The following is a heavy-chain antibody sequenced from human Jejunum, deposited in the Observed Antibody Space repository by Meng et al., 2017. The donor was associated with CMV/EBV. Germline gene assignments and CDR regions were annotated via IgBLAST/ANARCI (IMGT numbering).Heavy chain of an antibody. CDR1: GGSISNDDHY. J-gene: IGHJ4*02. Sequence: QVRLQESGPALVKPSQTLSLTCTVSGGSISNDDHYWSWIRQSPVKGLEWIAYIHYSGSNLYNPSLKSRVIISIDTSKNQFSLSVNSVTAADTAVYYCAKERRDGYNRVDYWGQGILVTVSS. CDR3: AKERRDGYNRVDY. D-gene: IGHD5-24*01. CDR2: IHYSGSN. V-gene: IGHV4-30-4*08.